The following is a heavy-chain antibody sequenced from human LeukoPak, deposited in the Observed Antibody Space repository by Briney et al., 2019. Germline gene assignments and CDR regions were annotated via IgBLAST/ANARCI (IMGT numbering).Heavy chain of an antibody. Sequence: KSGGSLRLSCAASGFSFSSYAMSWVRQAPGKGLEWIGEINHSGSTNYNPSLKSRVTISVDTSKNQFSLKPSSVTAADTAVYYCARAFSIRYSYGHPPSQFDYWGQGTLVTVSS. CDR3: ARAFSIRYSYGHPPSQFDY. V-gene: IGHV4-34*01. D-gene: IGHD5-18*01. CDR2: INHSGST. J-gene: IGHJ4*02. CDR1: GFSFSSYA.